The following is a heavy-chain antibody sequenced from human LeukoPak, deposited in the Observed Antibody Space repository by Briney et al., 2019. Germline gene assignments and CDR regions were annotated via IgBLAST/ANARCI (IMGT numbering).Heavy chain of an antibody. V-gene: IGHV4-34*01. CDR1: GGSFSGYY. Sequence: PSETLSLTRAVYGGSFSGYYWSWIRQPPGKGLEWIGEINHSGSTNYNPSLKSRVTISVDTSKNQFSLKLSSVTAADTAVYYCARGQDYDYVWGSYRWYFDLWGRGTPVTVSS. CDR3: ARGQDYDYVWGSYRWYFDL. J-gene: IGHJ2*01. D-gene: IGHD3-16*02. CDR2: INHSGST.